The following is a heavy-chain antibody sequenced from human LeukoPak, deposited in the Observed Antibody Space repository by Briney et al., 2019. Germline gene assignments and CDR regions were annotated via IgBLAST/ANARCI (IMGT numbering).Heavy chain of an antibody. CDR1: GGSISSYY. J-gene: IGHJ4*02. CDR3: AMRTSWSGYFDY. Sequence: ASETLSLTCTVSGGSISSYYWSWIRQLPGKGLEWIGYIYYSGSTNYNPSLKSRVTISVDTSKNQFSLKLSSVTAADTAVYYCAMRTSWSGYFDYWGQGTLVTVSS. D-gene: IGHD3-3*01. V-gene: IGHV4-59*01. CDR2: IYYSGST.